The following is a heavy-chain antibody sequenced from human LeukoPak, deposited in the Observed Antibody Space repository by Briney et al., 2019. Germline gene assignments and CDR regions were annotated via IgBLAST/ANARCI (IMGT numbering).Heavy chain of an antibody. CDR3: AKHFGSGDYYNFFDD. J-gene: IGHJ4*02. CDR2: ISGAGGST. V-gene: IGHV3-23*01. Sequence: QPGGSVRLSCAASGFTFSSYAMSWVRQAPGKGLEWVSSISGAGGSTYYADSVRGRFTISRDNSKDTLFLQMNSLRAEDTALYYCAKHFGSGDYYNFFDDWGQGTLVSVSS. CDR1: GFTFSSYA. D-gene: IGHD3-10*01.